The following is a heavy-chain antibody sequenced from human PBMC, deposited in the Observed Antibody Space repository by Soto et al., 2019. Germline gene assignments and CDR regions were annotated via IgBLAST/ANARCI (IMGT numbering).Heavy chain of an antibody. Sequence: SETLSLTCAVYGGSFSGYYWSWIRQPPGKGLEWIGEINHSGSTNYNPSLKSRVTISVDTSKNQFSLKLSSVTAADTAVYYCARDGYNLMTRPNYFDYWGQGTLVTVSS. CDR2: INHSGST. J-gene: IGHJ4*02. CDR1: GGSFSGYY. D-gene: IGHD5-12*01. CDR3: ARDGYNLMTRPNYFDY. V-gene: IGHV4-34*01.